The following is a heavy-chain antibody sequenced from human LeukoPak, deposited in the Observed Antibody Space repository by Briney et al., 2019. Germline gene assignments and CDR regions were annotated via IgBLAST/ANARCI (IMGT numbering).Heavy chain of an antibody. D-gene: IGHD4/OR15-4a*01. CDR3: ARRAGAYSHPYDY. V-gene: IGHV3-53*01. CDR2: IYTDNT. CDR1: GFIVSSNS. J-gene: IGHJ4*02. Sequence: GGSLRLSCTVSGFIVSSNSMIWVRQAPGKGVEWVSFIYTDNTHYSDSVKGRFTISRDNSKNTLYLQMNSLRAEDTAVYYCARRAGAYSHPYDYWGQGTLVTVSS.